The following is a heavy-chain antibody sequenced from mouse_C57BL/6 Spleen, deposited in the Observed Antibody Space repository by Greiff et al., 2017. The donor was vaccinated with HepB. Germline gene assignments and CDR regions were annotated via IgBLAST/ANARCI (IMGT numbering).Heavy chain of an antibody. Sequence: DVQLQESGPGLVKPSQSLSLTCSVTGYSITSGYYWNWIRQFPGNKLEWMGYISYDGSNNYNPSLKNRISITRDTSKNQFFLKLNSVTTEDTATYYWARVGWLLRDYWGQGTTLTVSS. D-gene: IGHD2-3*01. V-gene: IGHV3-6*01. CDR2: ISYDGSN. CDR3: ARVGWLLRDY. CDR1: GYSITSGYY. J-gene: IGHJ2*01.